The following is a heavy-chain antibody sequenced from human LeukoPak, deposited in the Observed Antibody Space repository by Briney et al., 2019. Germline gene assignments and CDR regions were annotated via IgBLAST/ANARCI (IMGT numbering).Heavy chain of an antibody. CDR3: ARRCSSNSCPFEY. CDR2: TYYRSKWYN. J-gene: IGHJ4*02. D-gene: IGHD2-2*01. CDR1: GDSVSSNSAA. Sequence: SQTLSLTCAISGDSVSSNSAAWTWIRQSPSRGLEWLGRTYYRSKWYNDYAVSVKSRITINPDTSKNQFSLKLSSVTAAGTAVYYCARRCSSNSCPFEYWGQGTLVTVSS. V-gene: IGHV6-1*01.